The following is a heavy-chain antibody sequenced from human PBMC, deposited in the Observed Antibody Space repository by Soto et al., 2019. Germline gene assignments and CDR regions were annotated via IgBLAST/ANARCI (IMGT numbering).Heavy chain of an antibody. J-gene: IGHJ4*02. CDR3: ASAQGMAAAGRDPFGS. CDR2: INPSSGST. Sequence: QVQLVQSGAEVKKPGASVKVSCKASGYTFTSYYIHCVRQAPGQGLEWMGIINPSSGSTNYAQKFQGRLTMTRDTSTTTVYMELSRLTSEDTAVYCCASAQGMAAAGRDPFGSWGQGALVTVSS. CDR1: GYTFTSYY. V-gene: IGHV1-46*03. D-gene: IGHD6-13*01.